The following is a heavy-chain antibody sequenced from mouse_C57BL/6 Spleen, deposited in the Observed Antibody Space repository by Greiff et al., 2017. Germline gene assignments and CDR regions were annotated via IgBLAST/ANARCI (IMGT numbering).Heavy chain of an antibody. CDR2: IDPSDSYT. J-gene: IGHJ2*01. CDR1: GYTFTSYW. Sequence: QVQLQQPGAELVRPGTSVKLSCKASGYTFTSYWMHWVKQRPGQGLEWIGVIDPSDSYTNYNQKFKGKATLTVDTSSSTAYMQLSSLTSEDSAVYYCASWLLRPYYLDYWGQGTTLTVSS. V-gene: IGHV1-59*01. CDR3: ASWLLRPYYLDY. D-gene: IGHD2-3*01.